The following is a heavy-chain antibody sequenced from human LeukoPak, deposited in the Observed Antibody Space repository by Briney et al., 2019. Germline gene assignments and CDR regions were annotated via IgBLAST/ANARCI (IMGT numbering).Heavy chain of an antibody. CDR2: INPNSGGT. CDR1: GYTFTGYY. D-gene: IGHD5-12*01. J-gene: IGHJ4*02. V-gene: IGHV1-2*02. Sequence: ASVKVSCKASGYTFTGYYMHWGRQAPGQGLEWMGWINPNSGGTHYAQKFQGRVTMTRDTSISTAYMELSRLRSDDTAVYYCARDYSGYPELWGFDYWGQGTLVTVSS. CDR3: ARDYSGYPELWGFDY.